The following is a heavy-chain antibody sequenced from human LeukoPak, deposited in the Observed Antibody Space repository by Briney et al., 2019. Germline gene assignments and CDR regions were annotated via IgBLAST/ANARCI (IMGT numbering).Heavy chain of an antibody. V-gene: IGHV3-30*02. CDR2: IEYDGSQK. CDR1: GFTFSGYG. J-gene: IGHJ3*02. D-gene: IGHD3-3*01. Sequence: QTGGSLRLSCAASGAASGFTFSGYGMHWVRQAPGKGLEWVAFIEYDGSQKHFADSVKGRFTISRDNSASTLYLQLNSLRVEDTAVYYCARDRLIFGADAFDIWGQGTMVTVSS. CDR3: ARDRLIFGADAFDI.